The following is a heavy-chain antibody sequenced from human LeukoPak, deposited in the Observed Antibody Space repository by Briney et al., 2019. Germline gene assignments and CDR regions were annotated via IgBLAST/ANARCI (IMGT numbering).Heavy chain of an antibody. CDR2: IKQDGSEK. CDR1: GFTFSSYW. J-gene: IGHJ6*03. CDR3: ARDNDYGDYNQYYYMDV. Sequence: GESLRLSCAASGFTFSSYWMSWVRQAPGKGLEWVANIKQDGSEKYYVDSVKGRFIISRDNAKNSVYLQMNTLRAEDTAFYYCARDNDYGDYNQYYYMDVWGKGTTVTVSS. D-gene: IGHD4-17*01. V-gene: IGHV3-7*03.